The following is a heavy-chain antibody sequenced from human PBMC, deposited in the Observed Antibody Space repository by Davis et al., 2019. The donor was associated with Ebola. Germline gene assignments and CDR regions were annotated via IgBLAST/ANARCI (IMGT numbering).Heavy chain of an antibody. Sequence: GESPKTSRQGPGNTLTNSWLAWVRQKPGKGLEWMGIIYPGDSDTRYGPSFQGQVTISADKSISTAYLQWSSLKASDTAIYYCARRGSNSRSFDIWGQGTMGTVSS. D-gene: IGHD4/OR15-4a*01. CDR3: ARRGSNSRSFDI. CDR2: IYPGDSDT. V-gene: IGHV5-51*01. CDR1: GNTLTNSW. J-gene: IGHJ3*02.